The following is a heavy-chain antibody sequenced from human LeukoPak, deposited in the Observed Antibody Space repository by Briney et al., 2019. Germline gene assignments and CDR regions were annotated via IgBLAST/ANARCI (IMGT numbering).Heavy chain of an antibody. D-gene: IGHD5-24*01. CDR1: GFTFSSYA. CDR3: AKGRWLQGYFDY. CDR2: ISYDGSNK. V-gene: IGHV3-30*04. Sequence: GGSLRLSCAASGFTFSSYAMHWVRQAPGKGLEWVAVISYDGSNKYYADSVKGRCTISRDNSKKTVYLQMNSLRAEDTAVYYCAKGRWLQGYFDYWGQGTLVTVSS. J-gene: IGHJ4*02.